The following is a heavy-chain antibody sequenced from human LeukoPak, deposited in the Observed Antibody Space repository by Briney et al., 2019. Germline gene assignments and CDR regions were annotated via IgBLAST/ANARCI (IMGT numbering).Heavy chain of an antibody. D-gene: IGHD2-2*01. V-gene: IGHV4-59*01. CDR3: ARAAARGYCSSTSCHGEIDY. Sequence: PSETLSLTCTVSGGSISSYYWSWIRQPPGKGLEWIGYIYYSGSTNYNPSLKSRVTISVDTSKNQFSLKLSSVTAADTAVHYCARAAARGYCSSTSCHGEIDYWGQGTLVTVSS. J-gene: IGHJ4*02. CDR2: IYYSGST. CDR1: GGSISSYY.